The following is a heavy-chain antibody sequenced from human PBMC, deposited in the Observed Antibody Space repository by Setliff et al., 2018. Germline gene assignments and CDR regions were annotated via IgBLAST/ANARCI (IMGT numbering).Heavy chain of an antibody. Sequence: ASVKVSCKASGYTFNNYFLHWVRQAPGQGLEWMGWISAYNGNTNYAQKLQGRVTMTTDTSTSTAYMELRSLRSDDTAVYYCARDLYSSGWYDAFDIWGQGTMVTVSS. V-gene: IGHV1-18*04. CDR3: ARDLYSSGWYDAFDI. CDR2: ISAYNGNT. D-gene: IGHD6-19*01. CDR1: GYTFNNYF. J-gene: IGHJ3*02.